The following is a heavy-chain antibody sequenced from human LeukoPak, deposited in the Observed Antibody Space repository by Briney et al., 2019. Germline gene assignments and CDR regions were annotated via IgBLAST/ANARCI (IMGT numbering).Heavy chain of an antibody. CDR3: ARGTGCTGGSCSYYGMDV. V-gene: IGHV1-18*01. CDR1: GYTFTSYG. D-gene: IGHD2-15*01. J-gene: IGHJ6*02. Sequence: ASVKVSCKASGYTFTSYGISWVRQAPGQGLEWMGWVSAYNGNTNYAQKFQGRVTITRDTSASTVYMELSSLRSEDTAVYYCARGTGCTGGSCSYYGMDVWGQGTTVTVSS. CDR2: VSAYNGNT.